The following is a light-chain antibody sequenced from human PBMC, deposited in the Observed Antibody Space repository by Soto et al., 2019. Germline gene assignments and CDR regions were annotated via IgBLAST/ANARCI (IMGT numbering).Light chain of an antibody. J-gene: IGKJ1*01. V-gene: IGKV1-5*01. CDR3: QQYNSYYPST. CDR2: DAS. Sequence: IKMTHSPSTLSASVWDRFTITSRASRSISRWLAWYQQKPXKAPKLLXXDASSFESGVLSRFSGSGSGTEFTLTISSLQHDDFANHYCQQYNSYYPSTFGQGTKVDIK. CDR1: RSISRW.